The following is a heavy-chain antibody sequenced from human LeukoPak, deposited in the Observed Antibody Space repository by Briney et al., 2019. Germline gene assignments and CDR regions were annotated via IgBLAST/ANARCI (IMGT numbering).Heavy chain of an antibody. CDR2: IYYSGST. J-gene: IGHJ2*01. CDR3: ARHWRGFCSGGGCYMGLSDGYFDL. D-gene: IGHD2-15*01. Sequence: SETLSLTCTVSGGSISSYYWSWIRQPPGKGLEWIGYIYYSGSTNYNPSLKSRVTISVDTSKNQFSLKLSSVTAADTAVYYCARHWRGFCSGGGCYMGLSDGYFDLWGRGTLVTVSS. V-gene: IGHV4-59*08. CDR1: GGSISSYY.